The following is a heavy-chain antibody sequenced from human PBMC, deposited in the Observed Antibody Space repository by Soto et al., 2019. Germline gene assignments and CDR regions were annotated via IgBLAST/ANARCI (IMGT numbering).Heavy chain of an antibody. CDR2: INPNSGGT. V-gene: IGHV1-2*02. CDR1: GHSFTGNY. D-gene: IGHD3-3*01. J-gene: IGHJ6*02. CDR3: ARSLXRFLEWVPDNYYYGMDV. Sequence: APVKVSCKASGHSFTGNYMHWVRQAPGQGLEWMGWINPNSGGTNYAQKFQGRVNMTRDTSIRTVYMELSRLRSDDTAVYYCARSLXRFLEWVPDNYYYGMDVWGQGTAVTVSS.